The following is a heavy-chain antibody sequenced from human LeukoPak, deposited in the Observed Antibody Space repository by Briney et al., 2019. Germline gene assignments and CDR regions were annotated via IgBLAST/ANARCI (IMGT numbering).Heavy chain of an antibody. D-gene: IGHD4-17*01. CDR3: AKGRDRNGNYFADDY. J-gene: IGHJ4*02. CDR1: GGSISSCF. V-gene: IGHV4-4*07. CDR2: VCTSGKT. Sequence: SETLSLTCAVSGGSISSCFWSWLRQPAGKGLEWIGRVCTSGKTSYNPALKSRVTMSVDTSTNQFSLRLTSVTAADTAVYYCAKGRDRNGNYFADDYWGQGTLVTVSS.